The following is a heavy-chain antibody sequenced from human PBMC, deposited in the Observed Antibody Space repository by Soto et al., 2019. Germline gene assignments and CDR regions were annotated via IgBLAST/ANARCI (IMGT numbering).Heavy chain of an antibody. CDR1: GGDISTSSYY. D-gene: IGHD3-10*01. CDR2: IYYSGTT. J-gene: IGHJ4*02. Sequence: PSETLSLTCTVSGGDISTSSYYWGWIRQPPGKGLEWIGFIYYSGTTYYNPSLKSRVTISIDASHFSLRLSSVTAADTAVYYCARRIYGSGSSFDYWGQGIMVT. CDR3: ARRIYGSGSSFDY. V-gene: IGHV4-39*02.